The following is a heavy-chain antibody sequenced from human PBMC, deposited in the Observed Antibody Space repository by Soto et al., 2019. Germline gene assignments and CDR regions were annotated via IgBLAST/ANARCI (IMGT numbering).Heavy chain of an antibody. V-gene: IGHV1-69*06. CDR3: AREGRGEKAGYNGLVSLGY. Sequence: QVQLVQSGAEVKTPGSSLKVSCKVSGSRFSNYVISWVRQAPGHGLEWLGRIIPIFNSTKYAQNFQGRVTITADKSTSTASLELSSLRSDDTAVYYCAREGRGEKAGYNGLVSLGYWGQGTLVTVSS. CDR1: GSRFSNYV. CDR2: IIPIFNST. J-gene: IGHJ4*02. D-gene: IGHD2-2*02.